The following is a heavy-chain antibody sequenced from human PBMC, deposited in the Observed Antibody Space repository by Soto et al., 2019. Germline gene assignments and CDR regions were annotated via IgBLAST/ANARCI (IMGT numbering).Heavy chain of an antibody. CDR2: ISHTGST. D-gene: IGHD3-10*01. CDR1: GGSISSGGYS. V-gene: IGHV4-30-2*01. Sequence: QLQLQESGSGLVKPSETLSLTCAVSGGSISSGGYSWSWIRQPPGKGLEWIGYISHTGSTYYNPSSKSRVTVSVDRSKNQFSLKLSSVAAADTAVYYCARGGGFLGYWGQGTLVTVSS. J-gene: IGHJ4*02. CDR3: ARGGGFLGY.